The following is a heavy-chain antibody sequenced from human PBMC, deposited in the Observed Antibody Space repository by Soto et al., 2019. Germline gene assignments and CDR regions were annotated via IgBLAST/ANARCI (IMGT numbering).Heavy chain of an antibody. Sequence: QVQLVQSGAEEKKPGASVKVSCKASGYTFTSYATHWVRQAPGQRLEWMGWINAGNGNTKYSQKFQGRVTITRDTSASTAYMELSSLRSEDTAVYYCARATTLVDFDYWGQGTLVTVSS. CDR2: INAGNGNT. CDR1: GYTFTSYA. J-gene: IGHJ4*02. V-gene: IGHV1-3*05. CDR3: ARATTLVDFDY.